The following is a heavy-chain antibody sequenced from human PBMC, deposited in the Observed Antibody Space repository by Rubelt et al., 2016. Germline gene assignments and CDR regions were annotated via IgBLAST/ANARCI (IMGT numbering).Heavy chain of an antibody. Sequence: QLQLQESGPGLVKPSETLSLTCTVSGGSISSSSYYWGWIRQPPGKGLAWIGSIYYSGSTFSNPSLKMWVSISVETSKYQVSLKLSSVTGAETAVYYCGKTADYDFWSGYSLGGQGSLVTVSS. CDR2: IYYSGST. CDR1: GGSISSSSYY. V-gene: IGHV4-39*01. J-gene: IGHJ4*02. CDR3: GKTADYDFWSGYSL. D-gene: IGHD3-3*01.